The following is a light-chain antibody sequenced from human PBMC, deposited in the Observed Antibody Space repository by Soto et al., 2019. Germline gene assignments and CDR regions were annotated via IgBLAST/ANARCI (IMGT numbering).Light chain of an antibody. CDR1: SSNIGSNT. CDR3: SAWDDSLNGPYYV. Sequence: QAVVTQPPSASGTPGQGVTISCSGSSSNIGSNTVNWYQQLPGTAPKLLIYSNNQRPSGVPDRFSGSKSGTSASLAISGLQSEDEPDYYCSAWDDSLNGPYYVFGTGTKLTVL. J-gene: IGLJ1*01. CDR2: SNN. V-gene: IGLV1-44*01.